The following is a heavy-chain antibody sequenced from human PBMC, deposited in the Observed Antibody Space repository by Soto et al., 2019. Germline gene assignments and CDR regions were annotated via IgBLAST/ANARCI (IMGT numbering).Heavy chain of an antibody. D-gene: IGHD3-16*01. Sequence: QVQLQQSGPGLLKPSETLSLTCTVSGGSVTSGSYYWTWLRQPPGKGLEWIGYIYYNERTNYSPAVMSRVTISIDTSNNQFSLKLSSVTAADTAVYYCVGAAPFDIWGQGTMVTVSS. J-gene: IGHJ3*02. CDR3: VGAAPFDI. CDR1: GGSVTSGSYY. V-gene: IGHV4-61*01. CDR2: IYYNERT.